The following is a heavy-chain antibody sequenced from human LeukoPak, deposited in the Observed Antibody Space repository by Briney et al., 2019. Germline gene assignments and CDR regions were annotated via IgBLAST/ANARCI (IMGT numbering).Heavy chain of an antibody. Sequence: GGSLRLSCAASGFTFSSYSMNWVRQAPGKGLEWVSSISSSSSYIYYADSVKGRFTISRDNSKNTLYLQMNSLRAEDTAVYYCAKDHCYYYSSGYYDAFDIWGQGTMVTVSS. V-gene: IGHV3-21*01. CDR2: ISSSSSYI. J-gene: IGHJ3*02. D-gene: IGHD3-22*01. CDR1: GFTFSSYS. CDR3: AKDHCYYYSSGYYDAFDI.